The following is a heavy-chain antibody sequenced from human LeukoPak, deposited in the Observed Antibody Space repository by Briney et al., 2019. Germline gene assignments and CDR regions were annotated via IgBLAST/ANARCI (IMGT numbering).Heavy chain of an antibody. Sequence: ASVKVSCKASGFTFTSYDINWVRQATGQGLEWMGWMNPNSGNTGYAQKFQGRVTMTRNTSISTAYMELSSLRSEDTAVYYCARARRVQLWLLSGGNSGSFDYWGQGTLVTVSS. CDR1: GFTFTSYD. V-gene: IGHV1-8*01. CDR3: ARARRVQLWLLSGGNSGSFDY. CDR2: MNPNSGNT. D-gene: IGHD5-18*01. J-gene: IGHJ4*02.